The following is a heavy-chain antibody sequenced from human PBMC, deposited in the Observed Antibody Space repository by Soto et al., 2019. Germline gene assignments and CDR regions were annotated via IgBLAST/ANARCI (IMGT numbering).Heavy chain of an antibody. CDR3: ARENYCGGDCYSPDAFDI. V-gene: IGHV3-21*01. CDR2: ISSSSSYI. D-gene: IGHD2-21*02. Sequence: EVQLLESGGGLVQPGGSLRLSCAASGFTFSSYAMSWVRQAPGKGLEWVSSISSSSSYIYYADSVKGRFTISRDNAKNSLYLQMNSLRAEDTAVYYCARENYCGGDCYSPDAFDIWGQGTMVTVSS. J-gene: IGHJ3*02. CDR1: GFTFSSYA.